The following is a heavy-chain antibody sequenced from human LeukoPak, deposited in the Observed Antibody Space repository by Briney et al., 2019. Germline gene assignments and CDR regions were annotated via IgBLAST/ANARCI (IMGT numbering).Heavy chain of an antibody. V-gene: IGHV3-48*01. D-gene: IGHD2-8*02. CDR2: IGSSSGTI. J-gene: IGHJ4*02. Sequence: PGGSLRLSCAASGFTFSSYEMNWVRQAPGKGLEWVSYIGSSSGTIYYADSVKGRFTVSRDNAKNSLYLQMNSLRAEDTAVYYCARHYCTGSRCSSGAFDYWGQGTLVTVSS. CDR1: GFTFSSYE. CDR3: ARHYCTGSRCSSGAFDY.